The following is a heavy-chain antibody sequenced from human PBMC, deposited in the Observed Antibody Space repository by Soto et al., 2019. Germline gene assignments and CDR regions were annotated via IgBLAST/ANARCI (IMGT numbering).Heavy chain of an antibody. CDR3: ARVSVVVPAATSPFGP. J-gene: IGHJ5*02. V-gene: IGHV3-48*03. CDR1: GFTFSSYE. CDR2: ISSSGSTI. D-gene: IGHD2-2*01. Sequence: LRLSCAASGFTFSSYEMNWVRQAPGKGLEWVSYISSSGSTIYYADSVKGRFTISRDNAKNSLYLQMNSLRAEDTAVYYCARVSVVVPAATSPFGPWGQGTLVTVSS.